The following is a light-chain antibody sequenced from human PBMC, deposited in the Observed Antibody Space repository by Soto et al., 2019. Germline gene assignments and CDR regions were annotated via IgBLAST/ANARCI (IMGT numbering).Light chain of an antibody. V-gene: IGKV1-39*01. CDR2: DAS. CDR1: QNIASY. CDR3: QQPYRPHWT. J-gene: IGKJ1*01. Sequence: DIQMTQSPSSLSASVGDRVTITCRASQNIASYLNWYQQRPGKAPKLLIHDASSLQSGLSSRFSGSGCGTDFALTINSLQPEDFGTIFWQQPYRPHWTLGQGNKV.